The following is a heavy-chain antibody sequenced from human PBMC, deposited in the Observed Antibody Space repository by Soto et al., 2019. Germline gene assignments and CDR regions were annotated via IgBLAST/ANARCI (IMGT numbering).Heavy chain of an antibody. Sequence: VKVSCKASGGTFSSYAISWVRQAPGQGLEWMGGIIPIFGTANYAQKFQGRVTITADKSTSTAYMELSSLRSEDTAVYYCARDNIVVVPAAILYYYYGMDVWGQGTTVTVSS. V-gene: IGHV1-69*06. D-gene: IGHD2-2*01. J-gene: IGHJ6*02. CDR1: GGTFSSYA. CDR3: ARDNIVVVPAAILYYYYGMDV. CDR2: IIPIFGTA.